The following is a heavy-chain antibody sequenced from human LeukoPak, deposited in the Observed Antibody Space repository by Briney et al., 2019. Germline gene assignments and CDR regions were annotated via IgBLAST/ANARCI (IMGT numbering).Heavy chain of an antibody. CDR2: ISGSGGST. V-gene: IGHV3-23*01. J-gene: IGHJ4*02. CDR1: GFTFSSYA. Sequence: PGGSLRLSCAASGFTFSSYAMSWVRQAPGKGLEWVSAISGSGGSTYYADSVKGRFTISRDNSKNTLYLQMNSLRAEDTAVYYCATRDFGVVLVDHWGQGTLVTVSS. CDR3: ATRDFGVVLVDH. D-gene: IGHD3-3*01.